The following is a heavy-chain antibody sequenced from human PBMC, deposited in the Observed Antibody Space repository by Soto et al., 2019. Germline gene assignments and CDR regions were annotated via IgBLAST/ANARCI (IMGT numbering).Heavy chain of an antibody. CDR3: ARDGGGRRWFGNENAFDI. CDR1: GYTFTSYD. V-gene: IGHV1-8*01. D-gene: IGHD3-10*01. Sequence: RASVKVSCKASGYTFTSYDINWVRQATGQGPEWMGWMNPNSGNTGYAQKFQGRDTMTRNTSISTAYMELSSLRSEDTAVYYCARDGGGRRWFGNENAFDIWGQGTMVTVSS. J-gene: IGHJ3*02. CDR2: MNPNSGNT.